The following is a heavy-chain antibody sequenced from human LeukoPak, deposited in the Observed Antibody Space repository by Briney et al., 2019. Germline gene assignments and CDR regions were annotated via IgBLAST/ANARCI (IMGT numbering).Heavy chain of an antibody. V-gene: IGHV1-69*13. Sequence: GASVKVSCKASGGTFSSYAISWVRQAPGQGLEWMGGIIPIFGTANYAQKFQGRVTITADESTSTAYMELSSLRSEDTAVYYCARLLDERAVAGIDYWGQGTLVTVYS. CDR3: ARLLDERAVAGIDY. CDR1: GGTFSSYA. CDR2: IIPIFGTA. J-gene: IGHJ4*02. D-gene: IGHD6-19*01.